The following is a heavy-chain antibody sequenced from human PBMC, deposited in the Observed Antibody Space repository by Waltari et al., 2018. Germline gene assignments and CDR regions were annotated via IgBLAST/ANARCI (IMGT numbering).Heavy chain of an antibody. D-gene: IGHD3-16*02. CDR2: IYSGGST. CDR3: ARSGGAIATLDY. V-gene: IGHV3-53*02. Sequence: VQLVQTGGGLIQPGGSLRLSCAVSGFTVSNNYMTWVRQAPGKGLEWVSIIYSGGSTYYADSVKGRFTISRDNSKNTLNLQMNSLIAEDTAVYYCARSGGAIATLDYWGQGTLVTVSS. J-gene: IGHJ4*02. CDR1: GFTVSNNY.